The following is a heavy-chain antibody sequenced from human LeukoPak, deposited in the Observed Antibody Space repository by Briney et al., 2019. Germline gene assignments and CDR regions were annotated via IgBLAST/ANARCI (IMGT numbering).Heavy chain of an antibody. J-gene: IGHJ4*02. CDR2: IYSGGST. D-gene: IGHD3-22*01. CDR1: GFTVSSNY. Sequence: GGSLRLSCAASGFTVSSNYMSWVRQAPGKGLEWVSVIYSGGSTYYADSVKGRFTISRDNSKNTLYLQMSSLRAEDTAVYYCAYDSSGYYYGYWGQGTLVTVSS. CDR3: AYDSSGYYYGY. V-gene: IGHV3-66*02.